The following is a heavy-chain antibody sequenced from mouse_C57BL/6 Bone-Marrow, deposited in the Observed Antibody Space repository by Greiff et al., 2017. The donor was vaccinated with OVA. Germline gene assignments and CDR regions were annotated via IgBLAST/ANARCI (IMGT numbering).Heavy chain of an antibody. Sequence: QVQLKESGAELARPGASVKLSCKASGYTFTSYGISWVKQRTGQGLEWIGEIYPRSGNTYYNEKFKGKATLTADKSSSTAYMELRSLTSEDSAVYFCARLNDNHRFDYWGQGTTLTVSS. CDR1: GYTFTSYG. D-gene: IGHD1-3*01. CDR2: IYPRSGNT. V-gene: IGHV1-81*01. J-gene: IGHJ2*01. CDR3: ARLNDNHRFDY.